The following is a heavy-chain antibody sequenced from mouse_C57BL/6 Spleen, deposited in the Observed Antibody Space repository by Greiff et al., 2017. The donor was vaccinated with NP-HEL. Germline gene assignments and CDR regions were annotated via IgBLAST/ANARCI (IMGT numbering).Heavy chain of an antibody. D-gene: IGHD1-1*01. CDR3: ARGRTTVVARDYFDY. Sequence: VQLQESGAELVRPGASVKLSCKASGYTFTDYYINWVKQRPGQGLEWIARIYPGSGNTYYNEKFKGKATLTAEKSSSTAYMQLSSLTSEDSAVYFCARGRTTVVARDYFDYWGQGTTLTVSS. CDR2: IYPGSGNT. J-gene: IGHJ2*01. CDR1: GYTFTDYY. V-gene: IGHV1-76*01.